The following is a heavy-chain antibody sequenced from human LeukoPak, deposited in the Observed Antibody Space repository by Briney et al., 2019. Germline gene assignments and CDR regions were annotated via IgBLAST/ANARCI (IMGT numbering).Heavy chain of an antibody. J-gene: IGHJ1*01. Sequence: VASVKASCKASGYTFTSYYMHWVRQAPGQGLEWMGIINPSGGSTSYAQKFQGRVTMTRDTSTSTVYMELSSLRSEDTAVYYCARPFRPTVTTCVQYFQHWGQGTLVTVSS. D-gene: IGHD4-17*01. CDR2: INPSGGST. CDR1: GYTFTSYY. V-gene: IGHV1-46*03. CDR3: ARPFRPTVTTCVQYFQH.